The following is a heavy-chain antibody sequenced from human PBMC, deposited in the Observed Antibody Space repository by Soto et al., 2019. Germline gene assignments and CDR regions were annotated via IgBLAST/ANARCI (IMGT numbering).Heavy chain of an antibody. V-gene: IGHV3-9*01. J-gene: IGHJ4*02. CDR2: ISWNSGNI. Sequence: EVQLVESGGGLVQPGRSLRLSYAASGFTFDDYAMHWVRQAPGKGLEWVSSISWNSGNIDYADSVKGRFTVSRDNAKNSLYLHMSSLRSEDTALYYCAKDASITTTYLAHWGQGTLVTVSS. CDR3: AKDASITTTYLAH. CDR1: GFTFDDYA. D-gene: IGHD1-1*01.